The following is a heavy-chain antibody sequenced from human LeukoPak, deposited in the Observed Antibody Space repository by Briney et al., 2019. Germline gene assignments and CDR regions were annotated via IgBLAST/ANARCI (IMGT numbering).Heavy chain of an antibody. CDR1: GVSVSNYY. V-gene: IGHV4-4*07. CDR3: ARDNGGDYWYSDV. D-gene: IGHD2-21*01. J-gene: IGHJ2*01. CDR2: IYTSGST. Sequence: SETLSLTCTVSGVSVSNYYWTWIRQPAGKGLELIGRIYTSGSTNYNPSLKSRVTMSVDTSKNQFSLKLNSVTAADTAVYYCARDNGGDYWYSDVWGRGTLITVSS.